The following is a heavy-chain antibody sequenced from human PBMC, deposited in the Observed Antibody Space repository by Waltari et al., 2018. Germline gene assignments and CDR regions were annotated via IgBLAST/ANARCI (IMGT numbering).Heavy chain of an antibody. CDR3: AKDRTLGSSWFYFDY. D-gene: IGHD6-13*01. CDR2: INSDGSGT. CDR1: GFTFTTYW. V-gene: IGHV3-74*01. Sequence: EVELVESGGGLVQPGGSLRLSCAASGFTFTTYWMHWVRQAPGKGLVWVSRINSDGSGTSYADSVQGRYTISRDNAKNTVYLQMNSLRAEDTAVYYCAKDRTLGSSWFYFDYWGQGTLVTVSS. J-gene: IGHJ4*02.